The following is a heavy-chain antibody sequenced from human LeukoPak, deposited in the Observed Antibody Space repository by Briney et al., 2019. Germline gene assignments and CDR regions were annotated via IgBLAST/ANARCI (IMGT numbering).Heavy chain of an antibody. D-gene: IGHD6-13*01. J-gene: IGHJ4*02. Sequence: GASLRLSCAASGFTFSSYAMSWVRQAPGKGLEWVSAISGSGGSTYYADSVKGRFTISRDNSKNTLYLQMNSLRAEDTAVYYCAKEILGYSSSWYYFDYWGQGTLVTVSS. V-gene: IGHV3-23*01. CDR1: GFTFSSYA. CDR3: AKEILGYSSSWYYFDY. CDR2: ISGSGGST.